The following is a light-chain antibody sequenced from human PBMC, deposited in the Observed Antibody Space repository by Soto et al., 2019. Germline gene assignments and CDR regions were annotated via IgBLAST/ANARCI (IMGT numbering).Light chain of an antibody. J-gene: IGLJ1*01. CDR2: GNT. V-gene: IGLV1-40*01. CDR1: SSNIGAGYD. CDR3: QSYDNSLSGSRV. Sequence: QSALTQPASVSGAPGQRVTISCTGSSSNIGAGYDVHWYHQLPGTAPKLLIYGNTIRPSGVPDRFSGSKSGSSASLAITGLQAEDEADYYCQSYDNSLSGSRVFGTGTKLTVL.